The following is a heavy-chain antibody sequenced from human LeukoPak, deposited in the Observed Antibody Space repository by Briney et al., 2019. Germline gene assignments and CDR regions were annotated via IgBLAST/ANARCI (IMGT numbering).Heavy chain of an antibody. Sequence: ASVKVSCKASGYTFTGYYMHWVRQAPGQGLEWMGWINPNSGGTNYAQKFQGRVTMTRDTSISTAYMELSRLRSDDTTVYYCARDAYYDILTGYYWGQGTLVTVSS. D-gene: IGHD3-9*01. J-gene: IGHJ4*02. CDR3: ARDAYYDILTGYY. CDR2: INPNSGGT. V-gene: IGHV1-2*02. CDR1: GYTFTGYY.